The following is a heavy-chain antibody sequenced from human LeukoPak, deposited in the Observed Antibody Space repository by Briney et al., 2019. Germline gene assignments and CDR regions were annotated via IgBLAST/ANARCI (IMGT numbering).Heavy chain of an antibody. V-gene: IGHV3-64*02. D-gene: IGHD6-13*01. CDR3: AKEATAGAWDHFDC. J-gene: IGHJ4*02. CDR2: IGNNGGNS. CDR1: GFTFSTYT. Sequence: GGSLRLSCAASGFTFSTYTMHWVRQAPGKGLEYVSTIGNNGGNSFYADSVKGRFTISRDNSKNMLYLQMGSLRGEDMAVYYCAKEATAGAWDHFDCWGQGTLVTVSS.